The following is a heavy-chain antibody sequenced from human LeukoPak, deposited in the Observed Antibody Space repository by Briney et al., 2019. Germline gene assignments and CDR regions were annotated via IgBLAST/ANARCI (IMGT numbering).Heavy chain of an antibody. CDR2: ISYDGSNK. D-gene: IGHD5-12*01. CDR3: ARGDGYDWGEAFDY. J-gene: IGHJ4*02. Sequence: GRSLRLSCAASGFTFSSYAMHWVRQAPGKGLEWVAVISYDGSNKYYADSVKGRFTISRDNSKNTLYLQMNSLRAEDTAVYYCARGDGYDWGEAFDYWGQGTLVTVSS. V-gene: IGHV3-30-3*01. CDR1: GFTFSSYA.